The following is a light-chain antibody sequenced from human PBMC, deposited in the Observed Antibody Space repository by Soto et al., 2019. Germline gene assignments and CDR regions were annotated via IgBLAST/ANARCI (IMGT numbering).Light chain of an antibody. V-gene: IGLV2-14*03. CDR2: DVS. J-gene: IGLJ1*01. CDR1: STDLGGYNY. Sequence: QSVLTQPASVSGSPGQSITISCTGTSTDLGGYNYVSWYQHHPGKAPKLIIYDVSNRPSGVSNPFSGSKSGNTASLTISGLQPEDEADYYCSSYTTSNTRQIVFGTGTKVTVL. CDR3: SSYTTSNTRQIV.